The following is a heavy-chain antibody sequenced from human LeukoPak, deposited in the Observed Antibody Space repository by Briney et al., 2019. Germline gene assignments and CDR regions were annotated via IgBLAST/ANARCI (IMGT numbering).Heavy chain of an antibody. V-gene: IGHV3-33*01. CDR3: ARERARRGYFDY. D-gene: IGHD3-10*01. J-gene: IGHJ4*02. CDR2: IWYDGSNK. Sequence: PGRSLRLSCAASGFTFSSYGMHWVRQAPGKWLEWVAVIWYDGSNKYYADSVKGRFTISRDNSKNTLYLQMNSLRAEDTAVYYCARERARRGYFDYWGQGTLVTVSS. CDR1: GFTFSSYG.